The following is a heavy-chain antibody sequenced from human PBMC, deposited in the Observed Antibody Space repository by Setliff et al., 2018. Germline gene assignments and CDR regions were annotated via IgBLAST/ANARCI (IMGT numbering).Heavy chain of an antibody. CDR3: SRGSYYYGSGSYLKD. CDR2: INHSGST. J-gene: IGHJ4*02. Sequence: SETLSLTCAVYGGSFSGYYWSWIRQPPGKGLEWIGEINHSGSTNYNPYLKSRVTISVNTSKNQFSLMLSSVPAADTAVYYCSRGSYYYGSGSYLKDWGQGTLVTVSS. CDR1: GGSFSGYY. D-gene: IGHD3-10*01. V-gene: IGHV4-34*01.